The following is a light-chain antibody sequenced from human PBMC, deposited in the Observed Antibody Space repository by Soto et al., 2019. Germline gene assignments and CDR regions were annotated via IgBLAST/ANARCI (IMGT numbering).Light chain of an antibody. J-gene: IGKJ5*01. Sequence: EIVLTQSPATLSLSPGERATLSCRASQIVSSNLAWYQQKPGQAPRLLIYDVSNRVTGIPARFSGSGSGTDFTLTISSLEPEDFAVYYCRQRSNWPPTFGQGTRLE. CDR1: QIVSSN. V-gene: IGKV3-11*01. CDR2: DVS. CDR3: RQRSNWPPT.